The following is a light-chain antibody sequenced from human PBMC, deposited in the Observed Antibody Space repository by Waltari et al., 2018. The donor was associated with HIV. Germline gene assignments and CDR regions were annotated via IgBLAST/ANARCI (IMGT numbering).Light chain of an antibody. CDR1: SRDLGGYNY. CDR2: EVS. V-gene: IGLV2-14*01. J-gene: IGLJ3*02. CDR3: SSYTSSSTRV. Sequence: QSALTHPASVSGSAGQSITISCTGTSRDLGGYNYLSWYQQHPGKAPKRMIYEVSNWPSGVSNRFSGSKSGNTASLTISGLQAEDEADYYCSSYTSSSTRVFGGGTNLTVL.